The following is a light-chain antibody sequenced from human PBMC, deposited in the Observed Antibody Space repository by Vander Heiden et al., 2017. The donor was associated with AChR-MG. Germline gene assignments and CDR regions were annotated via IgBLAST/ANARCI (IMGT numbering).Light chain of an antibody. CDR3: QQRTSWPLS. J-gene: IGKJ4*01. CDR2: DAS. V-gene: IGKV3-11*01. Sequence: IVLKQSPATLSLSPGERATLSCRASQTLNLLAWYQQKPGQAPRLLIYDASKRATGIPARFSGSGSVTEFTLTISDLEPEDSAVYYCQQRTSWPLSFGGGTKVDIK. CDR1: QTLNL.